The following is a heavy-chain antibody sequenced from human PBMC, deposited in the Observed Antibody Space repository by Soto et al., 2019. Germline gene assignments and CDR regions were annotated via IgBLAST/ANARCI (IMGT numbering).Heavy chain of an antibody. CDR3: SRATMGRGVGGDYYYYVMDV. V-gene: IGHV1-69*02. D-gene: IGHD3-10*01. J-gene: IGHJ6*02. CDR1: EGTFSSYT. Sequence: GASVKVSCKASEGTFSSYTISWVRQAPGQGHKWKGKIITILDIANYAQKFQGRVTITADKSTSTAYMKLSSLRSEDTAVYFCSRATMGRGVGGDYYYYVMDVWGQGTTVTVSS. CDR2: IITILDIA.